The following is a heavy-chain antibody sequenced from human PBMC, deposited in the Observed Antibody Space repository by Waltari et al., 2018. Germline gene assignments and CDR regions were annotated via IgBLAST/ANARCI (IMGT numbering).Heavy chain of an antibody. V-gene: IGHV3-30*18. CDR3: AKDGMPYL. D-gene: IGHD2-2*01. CDR1: GFTFSNYA. J-gene: IGHJ5*02. Sequence: QVQLAQSGGGMVQPGRSLRLSCAASGFTFSNYAMHWVRQAPGKGLGWVAGILYDGSNKYYADSVKGRLTISRDNSKNTLYLQMNSLRAEDTAVYYCAKDGMPYLWGQGTLVTVSS. CDR2: ILYDGSNK.